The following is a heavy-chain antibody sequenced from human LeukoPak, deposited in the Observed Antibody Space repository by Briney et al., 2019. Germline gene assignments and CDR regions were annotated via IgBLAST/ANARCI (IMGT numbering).Heavy chain of an antibody. Sequence: ASLKVSCKASGYTFTSYGISWGRQAPGPGLEWMGWMSAYNGNTNFAQKFQGRVTMTTDTSTSTAYMELRSLRSDDTAVYYCARDHYDSGSHYGMDVWGQGTTVTVSS. CDR2: MSAYNGNT. CDR1: GYTFTSYG. D-gene: IGHD3-10*01. V-gene: IGHV1-18*01. CDR3: ARDHYDSGSHYGMDV. J-gene: IGHJ6*02.